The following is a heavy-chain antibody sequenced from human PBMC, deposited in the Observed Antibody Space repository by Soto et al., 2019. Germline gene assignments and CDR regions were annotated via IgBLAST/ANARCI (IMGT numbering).Heavy chain of an antibody. CDR2: IIPIFGTA. CDR3: ARDHSSPYYYGSRRPSAFDY. V-gene: IGHV1-69*13. J-gene: IGHJ4*02. Sequence: SVKVSCKASGGTFSSYAISWVRQAPGQGLEWMGGIIPIFGTANYAQKFQGRVTITADESTSTAYMELSSLRSEDTAVYYCARDHSSPYYYGSRRPSAFDYWGQGTLLTVSS. CDR1: GGTFSSYA. D-gene: IGHD3-10*01.